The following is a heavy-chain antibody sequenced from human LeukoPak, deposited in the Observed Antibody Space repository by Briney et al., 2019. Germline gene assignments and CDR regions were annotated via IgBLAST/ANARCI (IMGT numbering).Heavy chain of an antibody. CDR1: GFTFSSYW. CDR2: IKQDGSEK. D-gene: IGHD3-22*01. CDR3: ARDGSDSTGYYCAL. Sequence: PGGSLRLSCAASGFTFSSYWMSWVRQAPGKGLEWVANIKQDGSEKYYVDSVKGRFTISRDNAKNSLYLQMNSLRAEDTAVYYCARDGSDSTGYYCALWGQGTLVTVSS. V-gene: IGHV3-7*01. J-gene: IGHJ4*02.